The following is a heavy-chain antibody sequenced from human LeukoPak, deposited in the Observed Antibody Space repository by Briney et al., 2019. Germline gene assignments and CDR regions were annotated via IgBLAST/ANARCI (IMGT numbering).Heavy chain of an antibody. D-gene: IGHD2/OR15-2a*01. CDR2: LSSSGDII. CDR3: ARGILYSPHFDY. J-gene: IGHJ4*02. Sequence: AGSLRLSCAASGVTFSTYEMNWVRQAPGKGLEWVSDLSSSGDIIYYADSVKGRFTISRDNAKSSLYLQMTSLRAEDTAVYYCARGILYSPHFDYWGQGTLVTVSS. V-gene: IGHV3-48*03. CDR1: GVTFSTYE.